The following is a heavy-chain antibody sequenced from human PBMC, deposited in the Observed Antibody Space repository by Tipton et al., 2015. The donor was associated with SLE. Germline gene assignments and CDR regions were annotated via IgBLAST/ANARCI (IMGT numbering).Heavy chain of an antibody. CDR3: ARGDAFDI. CDR1: GGSFSGYY. Sequence: TLSLTCAVYGGSFSGYYWSWIRQPPGKGLEWIGEINHSGNTNYNPSLKSRVTISVDTSKNQFSLKLSFVTAADTAVYYCARGDAFDIWGQGTMVTVSS. V-gene: IGHV4-34*01. J-gene: IGHJ3*02. CDR2: INHSGNT.